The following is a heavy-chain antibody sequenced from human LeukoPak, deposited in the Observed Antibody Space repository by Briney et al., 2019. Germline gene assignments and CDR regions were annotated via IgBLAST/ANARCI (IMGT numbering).Heavy chain of an antibody. CDR2: ISSVSSYI. V-gene: IGHV3-21*04. J-gene: IGHJ4*02. D-gene: IGHD5-12*01. CDR3: TTKVIRGNSGHDYDD. Sequence: GGSLRLSCAASGFSFSRYSMTWVRQAPGKGLEWVSSISSVSSYIFYADSVKGRFTISRDDSKSTLYLQMNSLRAEDTAVYYCTTKVIRGNSGHDYDDWGQGTLATVSS. CDR1: GFSFSRYS.